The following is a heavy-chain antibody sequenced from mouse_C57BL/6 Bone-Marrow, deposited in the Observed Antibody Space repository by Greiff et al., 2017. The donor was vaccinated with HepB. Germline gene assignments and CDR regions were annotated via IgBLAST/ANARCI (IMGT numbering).Heavy chain of an antibody. CDR3: VRSSGLWYFDV. D-gene: IGHD3-2*02. V-gene: IGHV10-1*01. CDR2: IRSKSNNYAT. Sequence: VQLQQSGGGLVQPKGSLKLSCAASGFSFNTYAMNWVRQAPGKGLEWVARIRSKSNNYATYYADSVKDRFTISRDDSESMLYLQMNNLKTEDTAMYYCVRSSGLWYFDVWGTGTTVTVSS. J-gene: IGHJ1*03. CDR1: GFSFNTYA.